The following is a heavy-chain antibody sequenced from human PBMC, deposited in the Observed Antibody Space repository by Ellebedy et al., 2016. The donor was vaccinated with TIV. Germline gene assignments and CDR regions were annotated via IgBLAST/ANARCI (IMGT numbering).Heavy chain of an antibody. D-gene: IGHD4-17*01. J-gene: IGHJ4*02. CDR3: ARGPGDYRTNY. Sequence: KFQGRVTMTRDTSTSTVYMELSSLRSEDTAVYYCARGPGDYRTNYWGQGTQVTVSS. V-gene: IGHV1-46*01.